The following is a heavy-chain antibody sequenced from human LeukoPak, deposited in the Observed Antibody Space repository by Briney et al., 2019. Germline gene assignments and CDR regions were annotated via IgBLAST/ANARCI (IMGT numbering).Heavy chain of an antibody. Sequence: ASVKVSCKASGGTFSSYAISWVRQAPGQGLEWMGGIIPIFGTANYAQKFQGRVTITTDESTSTAYMELSSLRSEDTAVYYCASMGLVGAPAAIRDYYYYMDVWGKGTTVTVSS. CDR1: GGTFSSYA. V-gene: IGHV1-69*05. D-gene: IGHD2-2*02. CDR2: IIPIFGTA. J-gene: IGHJ6*03. CDR3: ASMGLVGAPAAIRDYYYYMDV.